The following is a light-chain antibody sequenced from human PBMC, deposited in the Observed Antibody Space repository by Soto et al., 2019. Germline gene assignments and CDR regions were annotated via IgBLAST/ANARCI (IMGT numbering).Light chain of an antibody. V-gene: IGKV3-20*01. CDR2: AAS. CDR1: QSISSIY. Sequence: EIVLTQSPGTLSLSPGERATLSCKASQSISSIYLAWYQQKPGQAPRLLIYAASSRATGIPDRFSGSGSGTDFTLTISRLEYEDFAVYYCQHYVSSPWTFGQGTNVEIK. J-gene: IGKJ1*01. CDR3: QHYVSSPWT.